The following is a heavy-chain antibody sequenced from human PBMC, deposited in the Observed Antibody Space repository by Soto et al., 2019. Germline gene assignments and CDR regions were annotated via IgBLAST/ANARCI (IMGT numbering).Heavy chain of an antibody. CDR2: IYYSGST. V-gene: IGHV4-39*01. CDR1: GGSISSSSYY. J-gene: IGHJ4*02. D-gene: IGHD3-10*01. Sequence: QLQLQESGPGLVKPSETLSLTCTVSGGSISSSSYYWGWIRQPPGKGLEWIGSIYYSGSTYYNPSLKSRVTISVATSKNQFSRRLSSVTAADTAVYYCARRGSGSHSDYWGQGTLVTVSS. CDR3: ARRGSGSHSDY.